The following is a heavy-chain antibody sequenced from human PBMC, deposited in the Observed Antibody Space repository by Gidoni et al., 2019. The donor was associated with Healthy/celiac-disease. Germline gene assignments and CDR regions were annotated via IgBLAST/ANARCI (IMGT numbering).Heavy chain of an antibody. CDR1: GFTFLSSA. CDR3: AKFLIGSSWKRDPYFDY. J-gene: IGHJ4*02. CDR2: ISGSGGST. D-gene: IGHD6-13*01. Sequence: EVQLLESAGGLVQPGGSLILSCAASGFTFLSSAMSWVRQAPGKGLEWVSAISGSGGSTYYADSVKGRFTISRDNSKNTLYLQMNSLRAEDTAVYYCAKFLIGSSWKRDPYFDYWGQGTLVTVSS. V-gene: IGHV3-23*01.